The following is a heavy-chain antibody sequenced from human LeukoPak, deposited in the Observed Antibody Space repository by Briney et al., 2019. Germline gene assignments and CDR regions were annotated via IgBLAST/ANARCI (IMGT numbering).Heavy chain of an antibody. D-gene: IGHD6-13*01. CDR2: ISYDGSNK. V-gene: IGHV3-30-3*01. Sequence: GGSLRLSCAASGFTFSSYAMHWVRQAPGKGLEWVAVISYDGSNKYYADSVKGRFTISRDNSKNTLYLQMNSLRAEDTAVYYCARDSDPFRSSSWSFGYWGQGTLVTVSS. CDR1: GFTFSSYA. J-gene: IGHJ4*02. CDR3: ARDSDPFRSSSWSFGY.